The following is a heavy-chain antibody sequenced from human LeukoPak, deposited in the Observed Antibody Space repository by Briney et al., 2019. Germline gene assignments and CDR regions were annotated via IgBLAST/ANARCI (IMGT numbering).Heavy chain of an antibody. Sequence: GSLRLSYAASGFTFSDYYMSWIRQPAGKGLEWIGRIYTSGSTNYNPSLKTRVTISVDTSKNQFSLRLSSVTAADTAVYYCARDLMITFGGVIVSYACDIWGQGTMVTVSS. D-gene: IGHD3-16*02. J-gene: IGHJ3*02. V-gene: IGHV4-4*07. CDR3: ARDLMITFGGVIVSYACDI. CDR1: GFTFSDYY. CDR2: IYTSGST.